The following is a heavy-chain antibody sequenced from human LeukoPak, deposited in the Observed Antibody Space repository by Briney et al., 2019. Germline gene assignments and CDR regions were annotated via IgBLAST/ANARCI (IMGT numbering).Heavy chain of an antibody. CDR1: GFTFDDYA. CDR3: AKAGDYDSSGYNWFDP. V-gene: IGHV3-9*01. CDR2: ISWNSGSI. J-gene: IGHJ5*02. D-gene: IGHD3-22*01. Sequence: GRSLRLSCAASGFTFDDYAMHWVRRAPGKGLEWVSGISWNSGSIGYADSVKGRFTISRDNAKNSLYLQMNSLRAEDTALYYCAKAGDYDSSGYNWFDPWGQGTLVTVSS.